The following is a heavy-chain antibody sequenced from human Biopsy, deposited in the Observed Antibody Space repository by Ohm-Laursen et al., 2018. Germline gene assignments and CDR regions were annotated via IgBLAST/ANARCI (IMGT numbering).Heavy chain of an antibody. V-gene: IGHV4-59*01. CDR1: GGSISGYH. Sequence: SETLSLTCIVSGGSISGYHWSWIRKSPGKGLEWLAYISYTGGITSNPSLNGRGTMYLDTSKNQFFLRLIYVTAADTAVYYCARMPHFDYWGQGILVTVSS. CDR3: ARMPHFDY. CDR2: ISYTGGI. J-gene: IGHJ4*02. D-gene: IGHD2-2*01.